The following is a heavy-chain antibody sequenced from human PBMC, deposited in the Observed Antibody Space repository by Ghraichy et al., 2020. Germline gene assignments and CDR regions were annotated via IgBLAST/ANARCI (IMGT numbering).Heavy chain of an antibody. CDR3: ARERGSSSSGGVYYFDY. Sequence: GGSLRLSCAASGFTFSSYSMNWVRQAPGKGLEWVSYISSSISTIYYADSVKGRFTISRDNAKNSLYLQMNSLRAEDTAVYYCARERGSSSSGGVYYFDYWDQGTLVTVSS. J-gene: IGHJ4*02. CDR2: ISSSISTI. D-gene: IGHD6-6*01. CDR1: GFTFSSYS. V-gene: IGHV3-48*01.